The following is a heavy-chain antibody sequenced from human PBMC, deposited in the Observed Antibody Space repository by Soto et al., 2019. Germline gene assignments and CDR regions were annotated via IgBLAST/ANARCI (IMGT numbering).Heavy chain of an antibody. CDR3: ATKTVVVVAATGLTIPDI. CDR2: ISSSSSTI. Sequence: GGSLRLSCAASGFTFSSYIMNWVRQAPGKGLEWVSYISSSSSTIYYADSVKGRFTISRDNAKNTLYLQMNSLRAEDTAVYYCATKTVVVVAATGLTIPDIWGQGTMVTVSS. V-gene: IGHV3-48*01. J-gene: IGHJ3*02. CDR1: GFTFSSYI. D-gene: IGHD2-15*01.